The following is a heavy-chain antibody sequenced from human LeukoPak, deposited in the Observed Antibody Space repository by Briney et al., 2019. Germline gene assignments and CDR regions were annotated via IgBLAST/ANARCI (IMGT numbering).Heavy chain of an antibody. CDR3: ARDAVVPAAKIWGPSDAFDI. D-gene: IGHD2-2*01. V-gene: IGHV4-39*07. CDR2: IYYSGST. CDR1: GGSISSRIYY. Sequence: SETLSLTCTVSGGSISSRIYYWGWIRQPPGKGLEWIGSIYYSGSTYYNPSLKSRVTISVDTSKNQFSLKLSSVTAADTAVYYCARDAVVPAAKIWGPSDAFDIWGQGTMVTVSS. J-gene: IGHJ3*02.